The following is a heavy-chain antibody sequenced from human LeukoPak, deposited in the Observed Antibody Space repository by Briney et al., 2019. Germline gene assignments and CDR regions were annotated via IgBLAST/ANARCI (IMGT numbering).Heavy chain of an antibody. V-gene: IGHV4-34*01. CDR3: ARSRGYYYYYGMDV. CDR2: INHSGST. CDR1: GGSFSGYY. Sequence: KPSGTLSLTCAVYGGSFSGYYWSWIRQPPGKGLEWIGEINHSGSTNYNPSLKSRVTISVDTSKNQFSLKLSSVTAADTAVYYCARSRGYYYYYGMDVWGQGTTVTVSS. D-gene: IGHD6-19*01. J-gene: IGHJ6*02.